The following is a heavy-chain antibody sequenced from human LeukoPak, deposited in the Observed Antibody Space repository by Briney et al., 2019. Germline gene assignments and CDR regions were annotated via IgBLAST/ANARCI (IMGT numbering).Heavy chain of an antibody. CDR2: ISSSSSYA. D-gene: IGHD1-26*01. CDR3: ARDQGGGWYFDV. V-gene: IGHV3-11*05. Sequence: PGGSLRLSCAASGXTFSDYYMTWIRQAPGKGQEWVSYISSSSSYANHADSVKGRFTISRDNAKNSLYLQMNSLRVEDTAVYYCARDQGGGWYFDVWGRGTLVTVSS. J-gene: IGHJ2*01. CDR1: GXTFSDYY.